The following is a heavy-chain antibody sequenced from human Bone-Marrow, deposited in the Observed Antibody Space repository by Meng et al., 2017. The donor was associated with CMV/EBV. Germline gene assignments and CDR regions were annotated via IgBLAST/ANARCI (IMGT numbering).Heavy chain of an antibody. Sequence: ASVKVSGKASGYTFSDYYMHWVRQAPGLGLEWMGCVHAKTGVTKYAQEFQGRVTMTRDTSISTVYMELSRLRPDDTAVFYCAREGYSSSSKLDYWGQGTLVTVSS. CDR1: GYTFSDYY. V-gene: IGHV1-2*02. D-gene: IGHD6-6*01. J-gene: IGHJ4*02. CDR2: VHAKTGVT. CDR3: AREGYSSSSKLDY.